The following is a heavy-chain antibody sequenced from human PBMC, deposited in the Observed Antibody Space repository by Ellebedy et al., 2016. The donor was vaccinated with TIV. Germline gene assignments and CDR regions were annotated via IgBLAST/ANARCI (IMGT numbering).Heavy chain of an antibody. Sequence: GESLKISXAASGFTFSSYAMSWVRQAPGKGLEWVSAISGSGGSTYYADSVKGRFTISRDNSKNTLSLQMSSLRAEDTAVYYCARDLYNSALDYWGQGTLVTVSS. CDR2: ISGSGGST. J-gene: IGHJ4*02. V-gene: IGHV3-23*01. D-gene: IGHD6-19*01. CDR3: ARDLYNSALDY. CDR1: GFTFSSYA.